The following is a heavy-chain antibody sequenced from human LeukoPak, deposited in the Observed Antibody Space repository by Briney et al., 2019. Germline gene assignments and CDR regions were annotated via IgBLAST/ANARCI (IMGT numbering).Heavy chain of an antibody. D-gene: IGHD5-18*01. V-gene: IGHV3-33*01. CDR1: GFTFSSYG. J-gene: IGHJ4*02. Sequence: GGSLRLSCAASGFTFSSYGMHWVRQAPGKGLEWVAVIWYDGSNKYYADSVKGRFTISRDNSKNTLYLQMNSLRAEDTAVYCCARDGADVDTAMAAFDYWGQGTLVTVSS. CDR2: IWYDGSNK. CDR3: ARDGADVDTAMAAFDY.